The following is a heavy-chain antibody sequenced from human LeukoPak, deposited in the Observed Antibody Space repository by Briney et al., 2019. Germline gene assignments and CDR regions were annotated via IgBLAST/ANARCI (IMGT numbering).Heavy chain of an antibody. V-gene: IGHV4-30-2*01. CDR1: GGSISSGGYS. CDR3: AKGANHWLVADYFDY. D-gene: IGHD6-19*01. CDR2: IYHSGST. J-gene: IGHJ4*02. Sequence: SETLSLTCAVSGGSISSGGYSWSWLRQPPGTGLEWIGYIYHSGSTYYNPSLKSRVTISVDRSKNQFSLKLSSVTAADTAVYYCAKGANHWLVADYFDYWGQGTLVTVSS.